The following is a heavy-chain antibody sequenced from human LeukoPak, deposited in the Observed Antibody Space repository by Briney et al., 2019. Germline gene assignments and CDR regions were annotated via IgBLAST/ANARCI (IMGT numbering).Heavy chain of an antibody. J-gene: IGHJ4*02. V-gene: IGHV3-30*18. Sequence: QPGRSLRLSCAASGFTFSHYGMHWVRQAPGKGLEWLAFISREGSNEYYADSVKGRFAISRDNSKNTLYLQMSGLGAGDTAVYYCAKVAQLLAVAGDYWGQGTLVTVSS. D-gene: IGHD6-19*01. CDR2: ISREGSNE. CDR3: AKVAQLLAVAGDY. CDR1: GFTFSHYG.